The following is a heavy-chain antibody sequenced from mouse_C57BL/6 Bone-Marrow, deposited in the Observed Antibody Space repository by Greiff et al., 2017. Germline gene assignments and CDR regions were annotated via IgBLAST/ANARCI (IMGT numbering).Heavy chain of an antibody. CDR1: GYTFTSSG. V-gene: IGHV1-81*01. Sequence: QVQLQPSGAELARPGASVKLSCKASGYTFTSSGISWVKQRTGQGLEWIGEIFPRSGNTYYNEKFKGKATLTADKSSSTAYMKLRSLTSEDSAVYFGANYYGSSYGGQGTTLTVSS. J-gene: IGHJ2*01. CDR3: ANYYGSSY. D-gene: IGHD1-1*01. CDR2: IFPRSGNT.